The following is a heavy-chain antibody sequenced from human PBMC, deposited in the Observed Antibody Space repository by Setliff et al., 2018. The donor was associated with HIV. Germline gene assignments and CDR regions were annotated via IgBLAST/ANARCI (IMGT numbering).Heavy chain of an antibody. CDR1: GYSFSSYG. CDR2: ISAYNGNT. CDR3: ARDKEPWEGYYKYYSMDV. Sequence: GASVKVSCKASGYSFSSYGISWVRQAPGQGLEWMGWISAYNGNTNYAQKLQGRVTMTTDTSTSTAYMELRSLRSDDTAVYYCARDKEPWEGYYKYYSMDVWGKGTKVTVSS. V-gene: IGHV1-18*01. D-gene: IGHD1-26*01. J-gene: IGHJ6*03.